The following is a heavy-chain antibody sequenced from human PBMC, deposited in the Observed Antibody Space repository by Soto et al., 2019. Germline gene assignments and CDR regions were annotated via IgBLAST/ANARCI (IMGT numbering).Heavy chain of an antibody. CDR2: ISYDGSNK. J-gene: IGHJ3*01. V-gene: IGHV3-30*18. CDR1: GFTFRTYG. CDR3: AKVPGGH. Sequence: QVQLVESGGGVVQPGRSLRLSCATSGFTFRTYGMHWVRQAPGKGLEWVAVISYDGSNKYYADSVKGRFTISRDNSKNTLYLQMNSLRAEDTAVYYCAKVPGGHWGQGTMVTVSS. D-gene: IGHD3-10*01.